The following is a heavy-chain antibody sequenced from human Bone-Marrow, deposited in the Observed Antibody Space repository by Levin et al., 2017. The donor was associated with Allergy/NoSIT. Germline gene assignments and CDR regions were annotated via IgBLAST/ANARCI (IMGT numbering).Heavy chain of an antibody. Sequence: GESLKISCKGSGYSFSSYWIGWVRQMPGTGLEWMGIIYPGDSDTRYSPSFQGQVTMSADKSISTAYLQWSSLKASDSAIYYCARLTTSVAQFEYWGRGTLVTVSS. CDR2: IYPGDSDT. V-gene: IGHV5-51*01. CDR1: GYSFSSYW. J-gene: IGHJ4*02. CDR3: ARLTTSVAQFEY. D-gene: IGHD4-11*01.